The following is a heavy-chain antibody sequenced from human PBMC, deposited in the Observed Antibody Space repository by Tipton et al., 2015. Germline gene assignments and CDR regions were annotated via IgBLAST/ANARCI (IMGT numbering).Heavy chain of an antibody. D-gene: IGHD3-3*01. Sequence: TLSLTCTVSGDSISTYYWSWIRQPAGKGLEWIGRIYTGGRTNYNPSLKSRVTMSVDTSKNQFSLKLSSVTAADTAVYYCARDRNYALWSGDPYEIDVWGQGTTVAVSS. J-gene: IGHJ6*02. CDR3: ARDRNYALWSGDPYEIDV. CDR2: IYTGGRT. CDR1: GDSISTYY. V-gene: IGHV4-4*07.